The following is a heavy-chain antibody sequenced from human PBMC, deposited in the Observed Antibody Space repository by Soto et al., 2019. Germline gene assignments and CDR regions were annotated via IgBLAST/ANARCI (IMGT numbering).Heavy chain of an antibody. CDR2: IIPILGIA. V-gene: IGHV1-69*08. J-gene: IGHJ5*02. CDR3: ARDCSSTSCYAYP. Sequence: QVQLVQSGAEVKKPGSSVKVSCKASGGTFSSYTISWVRQAPGQGLEWMGRIIPILGIANDAQKFQGRVTITAGKSTSTAYMELSSLRSEDTAVYYCARDCSSTSCYAYPWGQGTLVTVSA. D-gene: IGHD2-2*01. CDR1: GGTFSSYT.